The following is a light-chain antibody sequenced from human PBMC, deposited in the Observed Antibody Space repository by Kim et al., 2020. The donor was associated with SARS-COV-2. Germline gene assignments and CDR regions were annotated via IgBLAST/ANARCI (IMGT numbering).Light chain of an antibody. CDR2: GAS. Sequence: PGESVTLSCRASQSVSSSYLTWYQQKPGQAPRLLIYGASTRATSIPARFSGSGSWTDFTLTISSLQPDDFAVYYCQQDYNLPTFGQGTKAEI. J-gene: IGKJ1*01. CDR1: QSVSSSY. V-gene: IGKV3D-7*01. CDR3: QQDYNLPT.